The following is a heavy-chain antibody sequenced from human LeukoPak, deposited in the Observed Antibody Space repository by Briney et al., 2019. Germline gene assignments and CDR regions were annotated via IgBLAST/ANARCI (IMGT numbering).Heavy chain of an antibody. D-gene: IGHD4-23*01. CDR1: GSRFTSYW. CDR2: IYPGDSDT. Sequence: GGSLKISCKGSGSRFTSYWIGWVRQMPGKGLEWMGIIYPGDSDTRYSPSFQGQVTISAAKSISTAYLQWSSLKASDTAMYYCYTTVVTYTAFDIWGQGTMVTVSS. V-gene: IGHV5-51*01. J-gene: IGHJ3*02. CDR3: YTTVVTYTAFDI.